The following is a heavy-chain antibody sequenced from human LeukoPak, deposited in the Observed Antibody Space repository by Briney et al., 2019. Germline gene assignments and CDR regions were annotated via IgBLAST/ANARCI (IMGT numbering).Heavy chain of an antibody. J-gene: IGHJ4*02. D-gene: IGHD5-12*01. Sequence: PSETLSLTCTVSGGSISSYYWSWIGQPPGKGLEWIGYIYYSGSTNYNPSLKSRVTISVDTSKNQFSLNLSSVTAADTAVYYCARGGGYSGYDFGYWGQGTLVTVSS. CDR3: ARGGGYSGYDFGY. CDR2: IYYSGST. V-gene: IGHV4-59*01. CDR1: GGSISSYY.